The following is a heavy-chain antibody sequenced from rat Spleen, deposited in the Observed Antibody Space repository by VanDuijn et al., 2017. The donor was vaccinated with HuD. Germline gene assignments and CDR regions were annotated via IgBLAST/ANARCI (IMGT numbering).Heavy chain of an antibody. CDR1: GFSLTSYN. D-gene: IGHD1-1*01. Sequence: QVQLKESGPGLVQPSQTLSLTCTVAGFSLTSYNVHWIRQPPGKGLEWMGVIWDNGGTDYASSLKSRLSISRDTSKSQVFLKMNSLQTEDTAMYFCAATVVSVMDSWGQGTSVTVSS. CDR2: IWDNGGT. CDR3: AATVVSVMDS. J-gene: IGHJ4*01. V-gene: IGHV2-41*01.